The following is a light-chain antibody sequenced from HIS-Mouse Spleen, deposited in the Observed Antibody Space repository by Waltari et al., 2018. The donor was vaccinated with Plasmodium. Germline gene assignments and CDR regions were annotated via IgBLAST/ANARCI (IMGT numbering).Light chain of an antibody. CDR3: NSRDSSGNHLGVV. V-gene: IGLV3-19*01. Sequence: SPALTQDPAVPVALGQTVRIACQGDSPRSHYASWYQPKRGQAPVLVIYGKNNRPSGIPDRFSGSSSGNTASLTITGAQAEDEADYYCNSRDSSGNHLGVVFGGGTKLTVL. J-gene: IGLJ2*01. CDR2: GKN. CDR1: SPRSHY.